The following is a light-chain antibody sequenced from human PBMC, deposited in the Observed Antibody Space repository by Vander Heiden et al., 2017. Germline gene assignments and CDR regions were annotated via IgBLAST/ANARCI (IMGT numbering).Light chain of an antibody. CDR1: NIGRKS. J-gene: IGLJ2*01. V-gene: IGLV3-21*02. Sequence: SYVLTQPPSVPVAPRQTARITSGGNNIGRKSVHWHQQKPGQAPVLVVYDDSDRPSGIPERFSGSNSGNTATLTISRVEAGDETDYYCQVWDSDNDHVVFGGGTKLTVL. CDR3: QVWDSDNDHVV. CDR2: DDS.